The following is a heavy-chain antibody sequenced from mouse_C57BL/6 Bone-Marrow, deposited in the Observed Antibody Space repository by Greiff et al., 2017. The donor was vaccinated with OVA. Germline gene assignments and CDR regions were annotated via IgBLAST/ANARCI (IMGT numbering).Heavy chain of an antibody. CDR3: ASQESTVVALDY. J-gene: IGHJ2*01. V-gene: IGHV1-4*01. Sequence: VQLQQSGAELARPGASVKMSCKASGYTFTSYTMHWVKQRPGQGLEWIGYINPSSGYTKYNQKFKDKATLTADKSSSTAYMQLSSLTSEDSAVYYCASQESTVVALDYWGQGTTLTVSS. CDR1: GYTFTSYT. CDR2: INPSSGYT. D-gene: IGHD1-1*01.